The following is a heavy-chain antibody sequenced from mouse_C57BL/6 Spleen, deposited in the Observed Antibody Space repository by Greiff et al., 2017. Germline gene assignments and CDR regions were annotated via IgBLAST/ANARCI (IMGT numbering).Heavy chain of an antibody. Sequence: VQLQQPGAELVKPGASVKMSCKASGYTFPSSWITWVKQRPGQGLEWIGDIYPGSGSTNYNEKFKSKATLTVDTSSSTAYMQLSSLTSEDSAVYYCARHSRGYGLAYWGQGTLVTVSA. CDR3: ARHSRGYGLAY. D-gene: IGHD1-1*01. V-gene: IGHV1-55*01. CDR2: IYPGSGST. J-gene: IGHJ3*01. CDR1: GYTFPSSW.